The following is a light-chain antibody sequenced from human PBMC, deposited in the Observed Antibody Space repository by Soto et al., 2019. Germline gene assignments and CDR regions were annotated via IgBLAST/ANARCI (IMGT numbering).Light chain of an antibody. Sequence: EIVLTQSPGTLSLSPGERATLSCRASQSVNSRYLAWYQQKPGQAPRLLIYGTSSKATGIPDRFSGSVSGTDFTHTISSLDSEDFAEDDGEYYCCSHCTFSTGTKVYVK. V-gene: IGKV3-20*01. CDR3: EYYCCSHCT. J-gene: IGKJ4*01. CDR1: QSVNSRY. CDR2: GTS.